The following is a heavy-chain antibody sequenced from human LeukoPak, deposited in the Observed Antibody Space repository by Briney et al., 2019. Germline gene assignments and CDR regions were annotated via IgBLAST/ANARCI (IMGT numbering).Heavy chain of an antibody. CDR3: TRHTPIPYCSSTSCYEDAFDI. CDR2: IRSKANSYAT. J-gene: IGHJ3*02. CDR1: GFTFSGSA. D-gene: IGHD2-2*01. V-gene: IGHV3-73*01. Sequence: PGGSLRLSCAASGFTFSGSAMHWVRQASGKGLEWGGRIRSKANSYATAYAASVKGRFTISRDDSKNTAYLQMNSLKTEDTAVYYCTRHTPIPYCSSTSCYEDAFDIWGQGTMVTVSS.